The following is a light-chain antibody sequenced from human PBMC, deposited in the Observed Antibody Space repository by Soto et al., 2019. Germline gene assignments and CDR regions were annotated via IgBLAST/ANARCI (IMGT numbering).Light chain of an antibody. CDR1: HDISTF. CDR3: QQLNAYPLT. CDR2: EAS. V-gene: IGKV1-9*01. Sequence: DIQLTQSPSLLSASIGDRVTITCRASHDISTFLAWYQQKPGKAPKLLIYEASTLQSGVPARFSGSGSGTDFTLTISNLQPEDFATYYCQQLNAYPLTFGQGTRLEIK. J-gene: IGKJ5*01.